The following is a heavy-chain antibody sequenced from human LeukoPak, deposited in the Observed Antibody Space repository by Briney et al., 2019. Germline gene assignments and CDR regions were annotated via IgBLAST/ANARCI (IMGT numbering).Heavy chain of an antibody. CDR1: GFTFSNYY. CDR3: ANLRNAY. V-gene: IGHV3-23*01. J-gene: IGHJ4*02. CDR2: ISASGGST. Sequence: PGGSLRLSCAVSGFTFSNYYFNWVRQAPGKGLEWVSTISASGGSTYYSDSVKGRFTISRDNSKNTLYLQMNSLRADDTAVYYCANLRNAYWGQGTLVTVSS.